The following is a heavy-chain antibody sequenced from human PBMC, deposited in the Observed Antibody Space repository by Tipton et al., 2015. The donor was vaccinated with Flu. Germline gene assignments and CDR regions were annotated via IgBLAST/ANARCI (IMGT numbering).Heavy chain of an antibody. CDR2: IYYSGST. V-gene: IGHV4-31*01. CDR1: GGSFSGYY. J-gene: IGHJ4*02. D-gene: IGHD6-13*01. Sequence: TLSLTCAVYGGSFSGYYWSWIRQHPGKGLEWIGYIYYSGSTYYNPSLKSLVTISVDTSKNQFSLKLSSVTAADTAVHYCARGVAAAGTSYYFDYWGQGTLVTVSS. CDR3: ARGVAAAGTSYYFDY.